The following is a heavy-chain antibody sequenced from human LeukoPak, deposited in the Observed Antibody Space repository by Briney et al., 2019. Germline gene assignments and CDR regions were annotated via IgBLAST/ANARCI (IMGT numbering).Heavy chain of an antibody. Sequence: GSLRLSCAASGFTFSHAWMSWVRQAPGKGLEWVGRIKSKSDGGTTDYAAPVKGRFTISRDDSKNTLYLQMNSLKTEDTAVYYCTTDGVITKVRGFFDSWGQGTLVTVSS. CDR1: GFTFSHAW. CDR3: TTDGVITKVRGFFDS. CDR2: IKSKSDGGTT. D-gene: IGHD3-10*01. J-gene: IGHJ4*02. V-gene: IGHV3-15*01.